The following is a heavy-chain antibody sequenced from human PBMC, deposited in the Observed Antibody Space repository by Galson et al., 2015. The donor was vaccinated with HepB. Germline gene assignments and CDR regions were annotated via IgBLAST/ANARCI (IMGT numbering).Heavy chain of an antibody. CDR2: ISGDAAKI. J-gene: IGHJ4*02. D-gene: IGHD7-27*01. V-gene: IGHV3-23*01. CDR3: AKGGNWDSRYFDY. CDR1: GFTFSTYA. Sequence: SLRLSCAASGFTFSTYAMNWVPQAPGKGLEWVSVISGDAAKIFHADSVKGRFTISRDNSMNTVYLQMDSPRAEDTAVYYCAKGGNWDSRYFDYWGQGSLVTVSS.